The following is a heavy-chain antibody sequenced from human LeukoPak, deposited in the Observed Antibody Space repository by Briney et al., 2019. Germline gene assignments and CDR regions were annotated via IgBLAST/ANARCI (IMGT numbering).Heavy chain of an antibody. CDR1: GYSFNTYW. Sequence: GESLKISCKGSGYSFNTYWIGWVRRMPGKGLEWMGIIYPGGSDTRYSPSFQGQVTISADKSINTAFLQWSSLRASDTAMYYCARRGTNEYFDLWGRGTLVTVSS. V-gene: IGHV5-51*01. CDR2: IYPGGSDT. D-gene: IGHD1-1*01. CDR3: ARRGTNEYFDL. J-gene: IGHJ2*01.